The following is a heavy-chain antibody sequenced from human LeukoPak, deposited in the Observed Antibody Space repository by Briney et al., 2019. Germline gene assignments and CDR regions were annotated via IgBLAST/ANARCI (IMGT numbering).Heavy chain of an antibody. CDR3: ARSSGSYYYYMDV. D-gene: IGHD1-26*01. CDR2: IIPIFGTA. Sequence: GASVKVSCKASGYTFTSYAMNWVRQAPGQGLEWMGGIIPIFGTANYAQKFQGRVTITADESTSTAYMELSSLRSEDTAVYYCARSSGSYYYYMDVWGKGTTVTISS. J-gene: IGHJ6*03. CDR1: GYTFTSYA. V-gene: IGHV1-69*13.